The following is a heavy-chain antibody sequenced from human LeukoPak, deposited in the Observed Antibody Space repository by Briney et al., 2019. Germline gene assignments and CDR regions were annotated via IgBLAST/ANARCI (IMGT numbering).Heavy chain of an antibody. CDR1: GGSISSGGYS. CDR2: IYHSGST. V-gene: IGHV4-30-2*01. J-gene: IGHJ4*02. D-gene: IGHD3-22*01. Sequence: PSETLSLTCAVSGGSISSGGYSWSWIRQPPGKGLEWIGYIYHSGSTYYNPSLKSRVTIPVDRSKNQFSLKLSSVTAADTAVYYCASYYDSSGSFDYWGQGTLVTVSS. CDR3: ASYYDSSGSFDY.